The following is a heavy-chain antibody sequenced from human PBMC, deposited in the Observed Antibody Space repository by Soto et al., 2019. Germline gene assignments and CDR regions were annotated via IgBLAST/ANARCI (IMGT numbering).Heavy chain of an antibody. D-gene: IGHD6-19*01. CDR1: GGSFSGYY. J-gene: IGHJ4*02. V-gene: IGHV4-34*01. CDR2: INHSGST. Sequence: SETLSLTCAVYGGSFSGYYWSWIRQPPGKGLEWIGEINHSGSTNYNPSLKSRVTISVDTSKNQFSLKLSSVTAADTAVYYCAREGSGWYKYWGQGTLVTVSS. CDR3: AREGSGWYKY.